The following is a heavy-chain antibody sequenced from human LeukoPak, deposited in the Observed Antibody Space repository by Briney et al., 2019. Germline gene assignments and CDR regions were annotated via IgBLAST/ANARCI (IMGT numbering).Heavy chain of an antibody. CDR3: AKAEGYDILTGLDY. CDR1: GFTFSNYG. CDR2: ISYDGSNK. V-gene: IGHV3-30*18. J-gene: IGHJ4*02. Sequence: GGSLRLSCAASGFTFSNYGMHWVRQAPGKGLEWVAVISYDGSNKYYVDSVKGRFTISRDNSKSTLYLQMNSLRTEDTAVYYCAKAEGYDILTGLDYWGQGTLVTVSS. D-gene: IGHD3-9*01.